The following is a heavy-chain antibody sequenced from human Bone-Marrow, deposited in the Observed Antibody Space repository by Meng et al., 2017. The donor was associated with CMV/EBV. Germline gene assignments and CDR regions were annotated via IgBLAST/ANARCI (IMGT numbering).Heavy chain of an antibody. D-gene: IGHD2-21*02. J-gene: IGHJ4*02. CDR1: GFTFSDYY. CDR3: ATSAGDSPGFDY. Sequence: GESLKISCAASGFTFSDYYMSWIRQAPGKELEWVSYVSSTGYTIYFADSVKGRFTISRDNAKNSLYLQMSSLRAEDTAVYYCATSAGDSPGFDYWGQGTLVTVSS. V-gene: IGHV3-11*01. CDR2: VSSTGYTI.